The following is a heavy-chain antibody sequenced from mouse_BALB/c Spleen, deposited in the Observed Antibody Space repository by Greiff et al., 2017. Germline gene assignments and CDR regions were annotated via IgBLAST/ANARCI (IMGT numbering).Heavy chain of an antibody. V-gene: IGHV14-3*02. J-gene: IGHJ4*01. CDR1: GFNIKDTY. D-gene: IGHD2-10*02. CDR2: IDPANGNT. CDR3: ARSYGNHAMDY. Sequence: VQLQQSGAELVKPGASVELSCTASGFNIKDTYMHWVKQRPEQGLEWIGRIDPANGNTKYDPKFQGKATITADTSSNTAYLQLSSLTSEDTAVYYCARSYGNHAMDYWGQGTSVTVSS.